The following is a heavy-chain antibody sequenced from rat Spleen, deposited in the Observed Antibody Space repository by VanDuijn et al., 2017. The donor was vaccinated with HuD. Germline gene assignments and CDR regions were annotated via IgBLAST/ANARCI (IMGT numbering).Heavy chain of an antibody. CDR1: GFTFSSFP. J-gene: IGHJ1*01. Sequence: EVQLVESGGGLVQPGRSMKLSCAASGFTFSSFPMAWVRQAPTKGLEWVATISSDGSSTYYRDSVKGRFTISRDNTKSTLSLQMDSLRSEDSATYYCARAGYLRDWYFDFWGPGTMVTVSS. CDR2: ISSDGSST. CDR3: ARAGYLRDWYFDF. V-gene: IGHV5-46*01. D-gene: IGHD2-2*01.